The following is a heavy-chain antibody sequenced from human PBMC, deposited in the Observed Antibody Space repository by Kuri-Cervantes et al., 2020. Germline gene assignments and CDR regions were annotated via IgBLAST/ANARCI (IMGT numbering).Heavy chain of an antibody. CDR2: IKQDGTAK. D-gene: IGHD1/OR15-1a*01. CDR1: GLTFSNFW. CDR3: GRNVRTIEP. V-gene: IGHV3-7*01. Sequence: GESLKISCAASGLTFSNFWMGWVRQAPGKGLEWVANIKQDGTAKFYVDSVKGRFTLSRDNAKNSMYLQMNSLRVEDTAVYYCGRNVRTIEPWGQGTLVTVSS. J-gene: IGHJ5*02.